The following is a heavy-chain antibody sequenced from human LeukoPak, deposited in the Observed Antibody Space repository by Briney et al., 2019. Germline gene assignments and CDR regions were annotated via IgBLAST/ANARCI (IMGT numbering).Heavy chain of an antibody. CDR1: GYSFTSYW. J-gene: IGHJ4*02. Sequence: GESLKISCMGSGYSFTSYWIGWVRQMPGKGLEWMGIIYPGDSDTRYSPSFQGQVTISADKSISTAYLQWSSLKASDTAMYYCATVPGAVAGLPQAIDYWGQGTLVTVSS. CDR3: ATVPGAVAGLPQAIDY. V-gene: IGHV5-51*01. D-gene: IGHD6-19*01. CDR2: IYPGDSDT.